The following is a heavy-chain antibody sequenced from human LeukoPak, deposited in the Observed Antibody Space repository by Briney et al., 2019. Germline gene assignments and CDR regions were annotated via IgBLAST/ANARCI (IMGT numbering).Heavy chain of an antibody. Sequence: QPGGSLRLSCAASGFTFSSYEMNWVRQAPGKGLEWVSYISSSGSTIYYADSVKGRFTISRDNAKNSLYLQMNSLRAEDTAVYYCARDKHYDFWSGYCTYGDAFDIWGQGTMVTVSS. CDR3: ARDKHYDFWSGYCTYGDAFDI. CDR2: ISSSGSTI. D-gene: IGHD3-3*01. J-gene: IGHJ3*02. CDR1: GFTFSSYE. V-gene: IGHV3-48*03.